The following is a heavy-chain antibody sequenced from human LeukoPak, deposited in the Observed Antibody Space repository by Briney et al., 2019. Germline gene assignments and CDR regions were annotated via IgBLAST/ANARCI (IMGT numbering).Heavy chain of an antibody. CDR2: IYHSGST. D-gene: IGHD1-7*01. CDR3: ARDRNSSGHDAFDI. CDR1: GGSISSGGYY. Sequence: SETLSLTCTVSGGSISSGGYYWSWIRQPPGKGLEWIGYIYHSGSTYYNPSLKSRVTISVDRSKNQFSLKLSSVTAADTAVYYCARDRNSSGHDAFDIWGQGTMVTVSS. J-gene: IGHJ3*02. V-gene: IGHV4-30-2*01.